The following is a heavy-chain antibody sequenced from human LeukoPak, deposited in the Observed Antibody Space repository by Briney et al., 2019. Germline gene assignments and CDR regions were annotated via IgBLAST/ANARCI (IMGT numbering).Heavy chain of an antibody. CDR1: LGTFISYA. V-gene: IGHV1-69*01. CDR3: ARIGYSGYVWYFDY. CDR2: IIPIFGTA. D-gene: IGHD5-12*01. J-gene: IGHJ4*02. Sequence: SSVKVSCKASLGTFISYAISWVRQAPGQGLEWMGGIIPIFGTANYAQKFQGRVTITADESTSTAYMELSSLRSEDTAVYYCARIGYSGYVWYFDYWSQGTLVTVSS.